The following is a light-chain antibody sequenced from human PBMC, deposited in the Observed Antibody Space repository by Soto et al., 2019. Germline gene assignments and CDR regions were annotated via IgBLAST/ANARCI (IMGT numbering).Light chain of an antibody. CDR1: QSVSRF. V-gene: IGKV3-11*01. J-gene: IGKJ4*01. CDR3: QQRFTWPLT. Sequence: ETVLTQSPATLSLSPGERATLSCRASQSVSRFFAWYQQKPGQAPRLLIYRVSNRATGVPARFSGGGSGTDFTLSISSLEPEDSGVYYCQQRFTWPLTFGGGTKVEIK. CDR2: RVS.